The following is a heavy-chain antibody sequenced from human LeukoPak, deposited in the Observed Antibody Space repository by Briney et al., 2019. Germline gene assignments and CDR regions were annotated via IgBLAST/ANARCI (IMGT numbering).Heavy chain of an antibody. CDR1: GGSISSDGYS. CDR3: ARDGSGSYLPFDI. CDR2: IYHSGST. J-gene: IGHJ3*02. D-gene: IGHD3-10*01. Sequence: PSETLSLTCAVSGGSISSDGYSWSWLRQPPGKGLEWIGYIYHSGSTYYNPSLKSRVTILVDRSKNQFSLKMSSVTAADTAVYFCARDGSGSYLPFDIWGQGTMVTVSS. V-gene: IGHV4-30-2*01.